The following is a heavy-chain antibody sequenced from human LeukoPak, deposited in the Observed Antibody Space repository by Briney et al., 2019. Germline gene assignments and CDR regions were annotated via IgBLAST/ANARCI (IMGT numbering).Heavy chain of an antibody. D-gene: IGHD1-26*01. Sequence: GRSLRLSCAASGFTFSIYATHWVRQAPGKRLEWVSVISYDGSSKSYADSVKGRFTISRDNSKNTVYLQINSLRAEDTAVYYCARDQGGSRLDYWGQGTLVIVSS. CDR1: GFTFSIYA. J-gene: IGHJ4*02. V-gene: IGHV3-30-3*01. CDR3: ARDQGGSRLDY. CDR2: ISYDGSSK.